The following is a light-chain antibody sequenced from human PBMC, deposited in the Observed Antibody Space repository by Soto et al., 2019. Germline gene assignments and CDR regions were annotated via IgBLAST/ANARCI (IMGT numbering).Light chain of an antibody. Sequence: EIVLTQSPATLSLSPGERATLSGRASQTVRSSLAWYQQKPGQAPRPLIYEASNRATGIPARFSGSGAGADFALTISSLEPEDFALYYCQQHINSPLTFGGGTKVDIK. J-gene: IGKJ4*01. CDR2: EAS. V-gene: IGKV3-11*01. CDR1: QTVRSS. CDR3: QQHINSPLT.